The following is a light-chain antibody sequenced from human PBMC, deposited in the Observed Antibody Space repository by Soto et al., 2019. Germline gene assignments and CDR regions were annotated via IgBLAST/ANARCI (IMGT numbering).Light chain of an antibody. Sequence: AIQLTQSPSSLSASVGVRVTITCRASQGISSSVAWYQQKPGKPPKLLIYDASSLETGVPSRFSGSGSGTDFTLTISSLQPEDSATYYCQQFHNYPLFGGGTKVDIK. J-gene: IGKJ4*01. CDR1: QGISSS. CDR3: QQFHNYPL. V-gene: IGKV1D-13*01. CDR2: DAS.